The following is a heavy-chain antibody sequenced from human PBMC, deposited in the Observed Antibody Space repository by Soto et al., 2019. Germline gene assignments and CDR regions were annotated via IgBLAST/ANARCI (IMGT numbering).Heavy chain of an antibody. CDR3: TRGPPRFQWFDP. J-gene: IGHJ5*02. CDR1: GGAVSSGTYY. V-gene: IGHV4-61*01. D-gene: IGHD2-21*01. CDR2: IYFTGST. Sequence: KSSETLSLTCTVSGGAVSSGTYYWSWIRQPPGKGLEWIGHIYFTGSTNYNPSLKNRVTMSLDASRNQFSLMLISVTAEDSAVYYCTRGPPRFQWFDPWGLGTLVTVSS.